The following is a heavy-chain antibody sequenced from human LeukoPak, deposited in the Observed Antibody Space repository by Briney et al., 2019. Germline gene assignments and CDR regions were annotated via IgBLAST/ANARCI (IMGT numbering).Heavy chain of an antibody. V-gene: IGHV3-9*01. CDR1: GFTFDNYA. CDR3: AKDMSSGIVAADMDY. Sequence: GGSLRLSCAASGFTFDNYAMHWVRQAPGKGLEWVSGISWNSGSIGYGDSVKGRYTISRDNAKNSLFLQMNSLRAEDTALYYCAKDMSSGIVAADMDYWGQGILVIVSS. D-gene: IGHD6-13*01. CDR2: ISWNSGSI. J-gene: IGHJ4*02.